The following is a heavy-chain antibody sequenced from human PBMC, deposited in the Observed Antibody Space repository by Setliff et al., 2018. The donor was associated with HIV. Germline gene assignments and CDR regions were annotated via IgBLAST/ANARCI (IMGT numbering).Heavy chain of an antibody. J-gene: IGHJ4*02. CDR2: INDSGST. Sequence: SETLSLTCAVYGGSFSGYYWSWIRQPPGKGLEWIGEINDSGSTNYNPSLKSRVTISVGTSKNQFSLKLRSVTAADTAVYYCATSAVAGLFDYWGQGTLVTVSS. CDR3: ATSAVAGLFDY. V-gene: IGHV4-34*01. CDR1: GGSFSGYY. D-gene: IGHD6-19*01.